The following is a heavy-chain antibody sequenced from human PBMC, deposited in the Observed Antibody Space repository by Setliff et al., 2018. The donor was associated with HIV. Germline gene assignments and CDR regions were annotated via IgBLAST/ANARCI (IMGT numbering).Heavy chain of an antibody. Sequence: GASLKISCRTSGYNFATYYIAWVRQMPGKGPEWMGSVNPGASSTKYNPSLQGQVTMSADKLINTAYLQWSSLKASDTAMYYCATRLLGYSGYGYWGQGTLVTVSS. V-gene: IGHV5-51*04. J-gene: IGHJ4*02. CDR3: ATRLLGYSGYGY. CDR1: GYNFATYY. D-gene: IGHD5-12*01. CDR2: VNPGASST.